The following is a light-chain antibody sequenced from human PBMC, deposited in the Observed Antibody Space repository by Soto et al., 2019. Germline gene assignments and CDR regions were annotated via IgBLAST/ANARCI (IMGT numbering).Light chain of an antibody. CDR2: ANS. V-gene: IGLV1-40*01. J-gene: IGLJ1*01. CDR1: SSNIGAGYD. CDR3: QSYDSSLREV. Sequence: QPVLTQPPSVSGAPGQRVTISCTGSSSNIGAGYDVHWYQQLPGTAPKLLIYANSNRPSGVPDRFSGSKSGTSASLAITGLQAEDEADYYCQSYDSSLREVFGTGTKLTVL.